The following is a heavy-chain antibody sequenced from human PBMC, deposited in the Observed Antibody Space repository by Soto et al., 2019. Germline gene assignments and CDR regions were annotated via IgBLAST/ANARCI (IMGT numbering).Heavy chain of an antibody. CDR3: LRLGDSLGYRGMYYFDH. CDR2: IGAFNGNT. J-gene: IGHJ4*02. D-gene: IGHD3-22*01. V-gene: IGHV1-18*01. Sequence: HVQLVQSGAEVKKPGASVKVSCKASGYTFTDFGIGWVRQAPGQGLEWVGWIGAFNGNTDYAQKFQGRVTMTADPPTSTADMELRSLRSDDTARYSCLRLGDSLGYRGMYYFDHLGQGTLFTVSS. CDR1: GYTFTDFG.